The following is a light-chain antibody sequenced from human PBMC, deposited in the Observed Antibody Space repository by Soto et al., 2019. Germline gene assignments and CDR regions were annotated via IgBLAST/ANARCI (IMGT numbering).Light chain of an antibody. Sequence: DIQMTQSPSTLSASVGDRVTITCRASQSISSCLAWYQQKPGKAPKLLIYDASSLKSGVPSRFSGSGSGTEFTLTISSLQPEDSATYYCQQNNSYSWTFGQGTKVDIK. CDR1: QSISSC. CDR3: QQNNSYSWT. V-gene: IGKV1-5*01. J-gene: IGKJ1*01. CDR2: DAS.